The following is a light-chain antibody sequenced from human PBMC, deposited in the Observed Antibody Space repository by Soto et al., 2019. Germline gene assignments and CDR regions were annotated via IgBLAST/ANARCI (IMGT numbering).Light chain of an antibody. CDR1: SSDVGVYND. Sequence: QSVLTQPRSVCGSPVQSVTISCTGTSSDVGVYNDVSWYQQYPGKAPKIMIYDVSKLPSGVPDRFSGSKSANTASLTISGLQAEDEADYYCCSYAGSYTFVFGIGNKVTVL. CDR2: DVS. CDR3: CSYAGSYTFV. J-gene: IGLJ1*01. V-gene: IGLV2-11*01.